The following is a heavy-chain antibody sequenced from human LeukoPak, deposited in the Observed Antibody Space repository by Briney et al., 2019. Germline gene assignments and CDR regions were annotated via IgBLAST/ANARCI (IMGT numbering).Heavy chain of an antibody. D-gene: IGHD2-2*01. V-gene: IGHV4-4*07. CDR3: ARGIYCSSTSCYYYYYYMDD. CDR1: GGSISSYY. Sequence: PSETLSLTCTVSGGSISSYYWSWIRQPAGKGLEWIGRIYTSGSTNYNPSLKSRVTMSVDTSKNQFSLKLSSVTAADTAVYYCARGIYCSSTSCYYYYYYMDDWGKGTTVTVSS. J-gene: IGHJ6*03. CDR2: IYTSGST.